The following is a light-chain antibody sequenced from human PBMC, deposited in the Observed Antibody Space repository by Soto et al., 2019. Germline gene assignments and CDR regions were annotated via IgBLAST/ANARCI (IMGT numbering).Light chain of an antibody. CDR1: STDVGGYNY. CDR3: SSYAGSNNVV. J-gene: IGLJ2*01. CDR2: EVS. V-gene: IGLV2-8*01. Sequence: QSALTQPPSASGSPGQSVTISCTGVSTDVGGYNYVSWYQQHPDKAPKLMIYEVSMRPSGVPDRFSGSKSGNTASLTVSGLQAEDEADYYCSSYAGSNNVVFGGGTKVTVL.